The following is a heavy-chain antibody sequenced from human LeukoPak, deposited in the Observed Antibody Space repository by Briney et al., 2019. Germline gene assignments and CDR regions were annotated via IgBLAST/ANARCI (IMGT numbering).Heavy chain of an antibody. Sequence: ASVKVSCKASGVTFSNYAITWVRQAPGQGLEWMGWISAYNGNTNYAQKLQGRVTMTTDTSTSTAYMELRSLRSNDTAVYYRARGLEWLTRRHTWFDPWGQGTLVTVSS. D-gene: IGHD3-3*01. J-gene: IGHJ5*02. CDR2: ISAYNGNT. CDR1: GVTFSNYA. V-gene: IGHV1-18*01. CDR3: ARGLEWLTRRHTWFDP.